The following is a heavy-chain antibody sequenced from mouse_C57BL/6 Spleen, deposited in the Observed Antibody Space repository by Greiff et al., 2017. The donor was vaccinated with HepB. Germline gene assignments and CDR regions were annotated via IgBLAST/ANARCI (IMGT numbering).Heavy chain of an antibody. CDR2: IYPGDGDT. CDR1: GYAFSSYW. V-gene: IGHV1-80*01. J-gene: IGHJ1*03. Sequence: QVQLQQSGAELVKPGASVKISCKASGYAFSSYWMNWVKQRPGKGLEWIGQIYPGDGDTNYNGKFKGKATLTADKSSSTAYMQLSSLTSEDSAVYFCARSLYYYAKWYFDVWGTGTTVTVSS. CDR3: ARSLYYYAKWYFDV. D-gene: IGHD1-1*01.